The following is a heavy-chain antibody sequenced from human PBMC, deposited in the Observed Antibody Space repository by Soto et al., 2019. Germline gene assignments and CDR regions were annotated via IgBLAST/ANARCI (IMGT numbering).Heavy chain of an antibody. V-gene: IGHV3-15*01. CDR3: ATEASCSRPNCTRAFDI. Sequence: EVQLVESGGGLEKPGGSLRLSCAASGFTFSHVWMSWVRQAPGKGLEWVGRIKRKIDGETIDYAAPVKGRFTISRDVSTDSLYLQMNSLKTEDTAVYYCATEASCSRPNCTRAFDIWGQVTVVTVSS. J-gene: IGHJ3*02. D-gene: IGHD2-2*01. CDR1: GFTFSHVW. CDR2: IKRKIDGETI.